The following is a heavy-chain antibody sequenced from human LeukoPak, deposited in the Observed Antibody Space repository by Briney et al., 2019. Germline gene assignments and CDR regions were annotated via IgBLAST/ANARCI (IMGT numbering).Heavy chain of an antibody. J-gene: IGHJ4*02. V-gene: IGHV3-11*04. Sequence: PGGSLRLSCAASGFTFSDYYMTWIRQAPEKGLEWISHITIGVGATYYADSVKGRFTISRDNAKNSLYLQMNSLRAEDTAVYYCARDLKGSGVFDYWGQGTLVTVSS. CDR3: ARDLKGSGVFDY. CDR1: GFTFSDYY. CDR2: ITIGVGAT. D-gene: IGHD3-10*01.